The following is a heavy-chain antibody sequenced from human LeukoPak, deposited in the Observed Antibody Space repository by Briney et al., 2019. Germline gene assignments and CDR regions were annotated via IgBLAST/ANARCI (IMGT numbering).Heavy chain of an antibody. Sequence: GGSLRLSCAASGFTFRSYGMHWVRQAPGKGLVWVSRINSDGSSTSYADSVKGRFTISRDNAKNTLYLEMNSLRAEDTAVYYCARVGVFEAAAGQFDYWGQGTLVTVSS. V-gene: IGHV3-74*01. D-gene: IGHD6-13*01. CDR2: INSDGSST. CDR1: GFTFRSYG. CDR3: ARVGVFEAAAGQFDY. J-gene: IGHJ4*02.